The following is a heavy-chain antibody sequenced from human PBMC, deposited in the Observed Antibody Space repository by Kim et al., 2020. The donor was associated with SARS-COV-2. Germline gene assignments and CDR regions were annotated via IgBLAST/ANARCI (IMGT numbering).Heavy chain of an antibody. Sequence: STTSSPARKCRVTISGDTSKNQFSLKLSSVTAADTAVYYCARQRYSSSWHYWGQGTLVTVSS. J-gene: IGHJ4*02. V-gene: IGHV4-39*01. D-gene: IGHD6-13*01. CDR2: ST. CDR3: ARQRYSSSWHY.